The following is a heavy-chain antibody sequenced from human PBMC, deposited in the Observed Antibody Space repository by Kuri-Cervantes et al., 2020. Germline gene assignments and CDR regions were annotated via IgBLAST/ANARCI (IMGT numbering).Heavy chain of an antibody. CDR2: IYYSGTT. Sequence: SETLSLTCTVSGGSISSYYWSWIRQPPGKGLEWIGYIYYSGTTNYHPSLKSRVIISVDTSNKQFSLNLSSVTAADTAVYYCAREGYYDSSGYNWFDPWGQGTLVTVSS. CDR3: AREGYYDSSGYNWFDP. D-gene: IGHD3-22*01. CDR1: GGSISSYY. J-gene: IGHJ5*02. V-gene: IGHV4-59*01.